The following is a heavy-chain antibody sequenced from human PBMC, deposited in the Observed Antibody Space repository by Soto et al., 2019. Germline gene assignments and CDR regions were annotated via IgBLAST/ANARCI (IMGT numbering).Heavy chain of an antibody. CDR3: AKGDGDYYYYYGMDV. D-gene: IGHD4-17*01. Sequence: GESLKISCAASGFTFDDYTMHWVRQAPGKGLEWVSLISWDGGSTYYADSVKGRFTISRDNSKNSLYLQMNSLRTEDTALYYCAKGDGDYYYYYGMDVWGQGTTVTVSS. V-gene: IGHV3-43*01. CDR2: ISWDGGST. CDR1: GFTFDDYT. J-gene: IGHJ6*02.